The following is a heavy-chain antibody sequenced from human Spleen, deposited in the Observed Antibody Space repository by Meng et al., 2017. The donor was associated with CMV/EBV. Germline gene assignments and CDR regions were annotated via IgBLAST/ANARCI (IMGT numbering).Heavy chain of an antibody. J-gene: IGHJ6*02. D-gene: IGHD1-26*01. V-gene: IGHV4-61*01. Sequence: SEPLSLTCTVSGGSVSSTSYYWSWIRQPPGKGLEWIGNIHYSGSTNYNPSLKGRVTMSVATSADQFSRRLNSVTAADTAVYYCARGHTNSGCFVGYYAMDVWGQGATVTVSS. CDR2: IHYSGST. CDR3: ARGHTNSGCFVGYYAMDV. CDR1: GGSVSSTSYY.